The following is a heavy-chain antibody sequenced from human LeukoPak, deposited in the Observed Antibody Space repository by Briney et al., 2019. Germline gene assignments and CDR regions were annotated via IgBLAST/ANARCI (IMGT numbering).Heavy chain of an antibody. CDR3: ARHASVDGNWPRPLDY. J-gene: IGHJ4*02. CDR2: IYYSGST. Sequence: PSETLSLTCTVSGGSISSSPYYWGWIRQPPGKGLDGIGNIYYSGSTYYNPSLKTRVTISVDTSKNQFSLKLTSVTAADTAVYYCARHASVDGNWPRPLDYWGQGSLVTVSS. D-gene: IGHD6-19*01. V-gene: IGHV4-39*01. CDR1: GGSISSSPYY.